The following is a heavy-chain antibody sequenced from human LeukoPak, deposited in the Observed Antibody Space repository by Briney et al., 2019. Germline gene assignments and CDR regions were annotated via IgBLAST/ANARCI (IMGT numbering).Heavy chain of an antibody. D-gene: IGHD6-19*01. J-gene: IGHJ4*02. CDR1: GFTFSSYA. CDR3: AKDNHHSIALASGLDY. V-gene: IGHV3-23*01. Sequence: PGGSLRLSCAASGFTFSSYAMSWVRQAPGKGLEWVSAISGSGGSTYYADSVKGRFTISRDNSKNTLYLQMNSLRAEDTAVYYCAKDNHHSIALASGLDYWGQGTLVAVSS. CDR2: ISGSGGST.